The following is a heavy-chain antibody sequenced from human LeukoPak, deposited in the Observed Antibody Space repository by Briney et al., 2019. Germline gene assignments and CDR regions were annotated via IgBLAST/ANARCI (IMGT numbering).Heavy chain of an antibody. D-gene: IGHD6-13*01. V-gene: IGHV5-51*01. CDR2: IYPGDPDT. J-gene: IGHJ5*02. CDR3: ARCARRQYSSSWYGPPTWFDP. Sequence: GESLKISCKGSGYSFTSYWIGWVRQMPGKGLEWMGIIYPGDPDTRYSPSFQGQVTISADKSISTAYLQWSSLKASDTAMYYCARCARRQYSSSWYGPPTWFDPWGQGTLVTVSS. CDR1: GYSFTSYW.